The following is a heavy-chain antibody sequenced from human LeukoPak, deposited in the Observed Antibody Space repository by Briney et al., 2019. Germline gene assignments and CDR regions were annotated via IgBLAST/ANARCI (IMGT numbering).Heavy chain of an antibody. CDR1: GFTFDDYA. J-gene: IGHJ4*02. CDR3: AKGGITGTTHYFDY. D-gene: IGHD1-7*01. Sequence: GRVLRLSCSASGFTFDDYAMHWGRQAPREGPGWGFGISWNSGSIGYADSVKGRFTISRDNAKNSLYLQMNSLRAEDMALYYCAKGGITGTTHYFDYWGQGTLVTVSS. CDR2: ISWNSGSI. V-gene: IGHV3-9*03.